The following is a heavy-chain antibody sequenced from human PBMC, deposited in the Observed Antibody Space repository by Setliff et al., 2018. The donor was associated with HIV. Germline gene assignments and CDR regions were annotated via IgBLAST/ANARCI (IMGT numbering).Heavy chain of an antibody. V-gene: IGHV3-48*03. CDR2: ISIGSGGAI. CDR3: ARDYLYYNLYNGSPVFGMDV. CDR1: GFTFRNYK. J-gene: IGHJ6*02. Sequence: GGSLRLSCAASGFTFRNYKFNWVRQAPGRGLEWVSSISIGSGGAIDYADSVQGRFTISRDNSKNSLYLQMNSLRVEDTAVYYCARDYLYYNLYNGSPVFGMDVWGQGTTVTVSS. D-gene: IGHD3-3*01.